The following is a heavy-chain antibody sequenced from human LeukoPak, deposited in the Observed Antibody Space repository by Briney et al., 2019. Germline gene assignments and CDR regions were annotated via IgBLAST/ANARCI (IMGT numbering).Heavy chain of an antibody. V-gene: IGHV1-3*01. CDR3: ARDGWLSPYYYYYGMDV. CDR1: GYTFTSYA. CDR2: INAGNGNT. Sequence: GASVKVSCKASGYTFTSYAMHWVRQAPGQRLEWMGWINAGNGNTKYSQKFQGRVTITRDTSASTAYMELSSLRSEDTAVYYCARDGWLSPYYYYYGMDVWGQGTTVTVSS. J-gene: IGHJ6*02. D-gene: IGHD3-9*01.